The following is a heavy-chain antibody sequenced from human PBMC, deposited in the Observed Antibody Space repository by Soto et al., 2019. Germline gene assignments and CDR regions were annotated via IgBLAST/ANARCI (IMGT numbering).Heavy chain of an antibody. Sequence: PSETLSLTCTVSGGSISSDYWSWIRQPRGNGLEWIGYIYNSGTTNYNPSLKSRVSIALDTSKKQFSLRLGSVTVADSAVYFCATTTVSSFWFDSWGQGTLVTVSS. CDR3: ATTTVSSFWFDS. J-gene: IGHJ5*01. D-gene: IGHD4-4*01. V-gene: IGHV4-59*12. CDR2: IYNSGTT. CDR1: GGSISSDY.